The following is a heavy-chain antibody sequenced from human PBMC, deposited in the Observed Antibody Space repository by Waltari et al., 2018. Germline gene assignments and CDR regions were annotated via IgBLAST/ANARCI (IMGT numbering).Heavy chain of an antibody. V-gene: IGHV1-69*08. D-gene: IGHD2-21*02. Sequence: QVQLVQSRAEVKKPGSSVKVSCQASGGTVSRSPITCVRPPPEQGLEWMGRIIPIFGTANYAQKFQGRVTITADKSTSTAYMELSSLRSEDTAVYYCARDQGYGGNSDDDYWGQGTLVTVSS. CDR2: IIPIFGTA. CDR1: GGTVSRSP. CDR3: ARDQGYGGNSDDDY. J-gene: IGHJ4*02.